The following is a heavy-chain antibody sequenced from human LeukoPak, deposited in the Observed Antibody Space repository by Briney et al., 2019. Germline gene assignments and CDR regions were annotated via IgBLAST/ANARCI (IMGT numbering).Heavy chain of an antibody. CDR2: IFYSGST. CDR3: ARRRLVGRAIDY. D-gene: IGHD2-8*02. Sequence: SETLSLTCTVSGGSISTSSYYWGWVRQPPGKGLEWIGNIFYSGSTYYSPSLKSRVTISVDTSKNQFSLKLSSVTAADTAVYYCARRRLVGRAIDYWGQGTLVTVSS. CDR1: GGSISTSSYY. J-gene: IGHJ4*02. V-gene: IGHV4-39*07.